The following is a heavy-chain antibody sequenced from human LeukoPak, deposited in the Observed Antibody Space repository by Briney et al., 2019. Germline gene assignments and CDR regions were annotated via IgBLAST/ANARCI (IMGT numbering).Heavy chain of an antibody. J-gene: IGHJ4*02. CDR3: ARVDYGDYSHFDY. CDR2: INPNSGGT. D-gene: IGHD4-17*01. V-gene: IGHV1-2*02. CDR1: GYTFTSYD. Sequence: GASVKVSCKASGYTFTSYDINWVRQAPGQGLEWMGWINPNSGGTNYAQKFQGRVTMTRDTSISTAYMELSRLRSDDTAVYYCARVDYGDYSHFDYWGQGTLVTVSS.